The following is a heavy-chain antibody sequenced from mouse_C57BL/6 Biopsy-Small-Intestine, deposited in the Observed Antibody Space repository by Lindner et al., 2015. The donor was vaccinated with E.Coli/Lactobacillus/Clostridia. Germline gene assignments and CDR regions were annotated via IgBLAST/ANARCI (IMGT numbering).Heavy chain of an antibody. D-gene: IGHD3-1*01. Sequence: VQLQESGAELAKPGASVKLSCKASGYTFTTYWMHWVKQRPGQGLEWIGYVIPSSGYTKYNQTFKNKATLTADNSSSTAYMQLSSLTYEDSAVCYCARSGEGYFDYWGQGTTLTVSS. J-gene: IGHJ2*01. CDR1: GYTFTTYW. CDR3: ARSGEGYFDY. V-gene: IGHV1-7*01. CDR2: VIPSSGYT.